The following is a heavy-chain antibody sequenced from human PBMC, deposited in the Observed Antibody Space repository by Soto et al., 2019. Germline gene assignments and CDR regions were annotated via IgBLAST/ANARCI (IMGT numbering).Heavy chain of an antibody. CDR2: ISGSGGST. D-gene: IGHD6-19*01. J-gene: IGHJ4*02. Sequence: PGGSLRLSCAASGVTFSSYAMNWVRQAPGKGLERVSSISGSGGSTFYADSVKGRFTISRDNSKNTLSLQMNSLRAEDTAVYYCAGRITVAGTLAYWGQGTLVTVSS. V-gene: IGHV3-23*01. CDR1: GVTFSSYA. CDR3: AGRITVAGTLAY.